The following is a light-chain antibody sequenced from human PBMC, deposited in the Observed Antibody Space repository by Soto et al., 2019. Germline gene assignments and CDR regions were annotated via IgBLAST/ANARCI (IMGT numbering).Light chain of an antibody. CDR3: AAWDDSLSGRVV. CDR1: SSNIGSNY. V-gene: IGLV1-47*01. Sequence: QSVLTQPPSASGTPGQRVTISCSGSSSNIGSNYVYWYQQLPGTAPKLLIYRNNQRPSGVPDRFSGSKSGTSASLAISGLRSEAEADDYCAAWDDSLSGRVVFGGGTKLTVL. J-gene: IGLJ2*01. CDR2: RNN.